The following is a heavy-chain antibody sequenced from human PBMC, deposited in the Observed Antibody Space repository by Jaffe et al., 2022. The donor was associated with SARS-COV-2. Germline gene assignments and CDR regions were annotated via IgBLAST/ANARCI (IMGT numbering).Heavy chain of an antibody. CDR2: IYYSGST. CDR1: GGSISSSSYY. D-gene: IGHD3-22*01. CDR3: ARRILNYYDSSGYYSG. Sequence: QLQLQESGPGLVKPSETLSLTCTVSGGSISSSSYYWGWIRQPPGKGLEWIGSIYYSGSTYYNPSLKSRVTISVDTSKNQFSLKLSSVTAADTAVYYCARRILNYYDSSGYYSGWGQGTLVTVSS. V-gene: IGHV4-39*01. J-gene: IGHJ4*02.